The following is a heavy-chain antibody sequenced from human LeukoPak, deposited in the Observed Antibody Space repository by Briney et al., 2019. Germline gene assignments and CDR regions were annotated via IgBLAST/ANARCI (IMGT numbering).Heavy chain of an antibody. V-gene: IGHV4-38-2*01. CDR2: IYHSGST. D-gene: IGHD3-22*01. J-gene: IGHJ6*03. Sequence: PSETLSLTCAVSGYSISSGYYWGWIRPSPGKGLQWIGIIYHSGSTYYNSSLKSRVTISVDTSKNQFSLKLSSVTAAGTAVYYCAGHEYYDSRGSHYYSYYYMDVWGKGTTVTVSS. CDR1: GYSISSGYY. CDR3: AGHEYYDSRGSHYYSYYYMDV.